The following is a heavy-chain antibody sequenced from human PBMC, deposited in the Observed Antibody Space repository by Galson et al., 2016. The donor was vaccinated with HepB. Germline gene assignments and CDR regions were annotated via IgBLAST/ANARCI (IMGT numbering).Heavy chain of an antibody. V-gene: IGHV1-69*13. J-gene: IGHJ4*02. D-gene: IGHD3-22*01. CDR3: ATETYYESSGYYYVDS. Sequence: SVKVSCKASGGTFSTFTISWVRQAPGHGLEWMGGVIPVFGTPNYAQRFQGRITISAPESTSTAYMELSGLRSDDTAVYYCATETYYESSGYYYVDSWGQGTLVTVSS. CDR2: VIPVFGTP. CDR1: GGTFSTFT.